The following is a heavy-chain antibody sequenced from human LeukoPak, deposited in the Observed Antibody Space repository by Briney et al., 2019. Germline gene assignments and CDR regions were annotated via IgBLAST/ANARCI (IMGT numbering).Heavy chain of an antibody. Sequence: ASVKVSCKASGYTFTSYGISWVRQAPGQGLEWMGWISAYNGNTNYAQKLQGRATMTTDTSTSTAYMELRSLRSDDAAVYYCAREKGSSWSNYYYYMDVWGKGTTVTVSS. J-gene: IGHJ6*03. D-gene: IGHD6-13*01. CDR3: AREKGSSWSNYYYYMDV. CDR1: GYTFTSYG. CDR2: ISAYNGNT. V-gene: IGHV1-18*01.